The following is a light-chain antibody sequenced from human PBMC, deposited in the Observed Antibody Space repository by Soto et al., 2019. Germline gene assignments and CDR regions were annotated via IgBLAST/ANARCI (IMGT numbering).Light chain of an antibody. CDR3: PQYNSYPWT. CDR1: QSISSW. Sequence: DIQLTQSPSTLSATAGDRVTITCRASQSISSWLAWYQHKPGKAPKLLIYDASSLESGVPSRFSGSGSGTEFTLPISSLQPDDFATYYCPQYNSYPWTFGQGTKVDTK. J-gene: IGKJ1*01. V-gene: IGKV1-5*01. CDR2: DAS.